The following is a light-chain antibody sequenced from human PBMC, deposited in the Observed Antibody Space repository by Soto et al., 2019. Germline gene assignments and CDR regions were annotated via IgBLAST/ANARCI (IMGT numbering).Light chain of an antibody. Sequence: QSVLTQPPSVSGAPGQRVTISCTGSSSNIGAGYDVHWYQQLPGTAPKLLIYGNINRPSGVPDRFSGSKSDTSASLAIAGLQAEDEADYYCQSYASSLSGWVFGGGTKLTVL. CDR1: SSNIGAGYD. V-gene: IGLV1-40*01. CDR3: QSYASSLSGWV. CDR2: GNI. J-gene: IGLJ3*02.